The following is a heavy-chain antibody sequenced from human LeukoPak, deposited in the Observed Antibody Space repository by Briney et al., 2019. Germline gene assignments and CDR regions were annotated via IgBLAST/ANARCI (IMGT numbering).Heavy chain of an antibody. D-gene: IGHD6-19*01. J-gene: IGHJ4*02. Sequence: ASVKVSCKVSGYTLTELSMHWVRQAPGKGLEGMGGFDPEDGETIYAQKFQGRVTMTEDTSTDTAYMELSSLRSEDTAVYYCATIGMGSGWTSFDYWGQGTLVTVSS. CDR3: ATIGMGSGWTSFDY. CDR1: GYTLTELS. CDR2: FDPEDGET. V-gene: IGHV1-24*01.